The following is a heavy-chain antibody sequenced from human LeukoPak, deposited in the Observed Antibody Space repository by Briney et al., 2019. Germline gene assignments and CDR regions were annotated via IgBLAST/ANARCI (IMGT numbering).Heavy chain of an antibody. CDR3: ARQGGSGLFDF. Sequence: GESLKISCKGSGFDFSSSSIGWVRQMPGKGLEWMTIIRPADSDTRYSSSFRGQVTISADKSISTAYLQWSSLKGSDTAMYYCARQGGSGLFDFWGQGTLVTVSS. CDR1: GFDFSSSS. D-gene: IGHD3-10*01. V-gene: IGHV5-51*01. CDR2: IRPADSDT. J-gene: IGHJ4*02.